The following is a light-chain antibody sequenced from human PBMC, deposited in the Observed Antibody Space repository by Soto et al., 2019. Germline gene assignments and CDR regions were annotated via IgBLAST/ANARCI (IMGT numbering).Light chain of an antibody. CDR1: QSVSSN. V-gene: IGKV3-15*01. CDR2: GAS. J-gene: IGKJ1*01. Sequence: EMVMTQSPATLSVSPGERATLSCRASQSVSSNLAWYQQKPGQAPRLLIYGASTRATGVPARFSGSGSGTEFTLTISSLEPEDFATYYCQQYDISSGTFGQGTKVDIK. CDR3: QQYDISSGT.